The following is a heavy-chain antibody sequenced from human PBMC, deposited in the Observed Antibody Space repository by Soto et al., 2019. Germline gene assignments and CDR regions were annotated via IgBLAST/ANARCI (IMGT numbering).Heavy chain of an antibody. CDR3: ARPNKAMGNGYYGMDV. V-gene: IGHV4-39*01. CDR1: GGSISSSSYY. J-gene: IGHJ6*02. CDR2: IFYSGST. D-gene: IGHD5-18*01. Sequence: SETLSLTCTVSGGSISSSSYYWGWIRQPPGKGLEWIGSIFYSGSTYYNPSLKSRVTISVDTSKNQFSLKLTSVTAADTAVYYCARPNKAMGNGYYGMDVWGQGTTVTVSS.